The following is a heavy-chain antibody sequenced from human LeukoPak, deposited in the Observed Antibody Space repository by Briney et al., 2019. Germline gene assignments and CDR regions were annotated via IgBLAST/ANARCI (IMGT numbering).Heavy chain of an antibody. CDR2: INPSGGST. J-gene: IGHJ4*02. CDR3: ATLWFGELKVGY. Sequence: ASVKVSCKASGYTFTSYYMHWVRQAPGQGLEWMGIINPSGGSTSYAQKFQGRVTMTRDTSTSTVYMELSSLRAEDTAVYYCATLWFGELKVGYWGQGTLVTVSS. CDR1: GYTFTSYY. V-gene: IGHV1-46*01. D-gene: IGHD3-10*01.